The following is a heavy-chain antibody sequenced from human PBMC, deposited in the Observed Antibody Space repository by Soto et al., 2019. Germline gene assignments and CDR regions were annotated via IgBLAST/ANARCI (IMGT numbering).Heavy chain of an antibody. Sequence: QVQLQESGPGLVEPSQTLSLTCTVSGGSISSVGYYWSWVRQFPGKGLEWIGYIYYSGSTYYNPSLKSRVSISIDMPKNQFSLWLSSVTAADTAVYYCARTLTGYSSSFYFDFWGQGTLVSVSS. J-gene: IGHJ4*02. D-gene: IGHD6-13*01. CDR1: GGSISSVGYY. CDR2: IYYSGST. V-gene: IGHV4-31*03. CDR3: ARTLTGYSSSFYFDF.